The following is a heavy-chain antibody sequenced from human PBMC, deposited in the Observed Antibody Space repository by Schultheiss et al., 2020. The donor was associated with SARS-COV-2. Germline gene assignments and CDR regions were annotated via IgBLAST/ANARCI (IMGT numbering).Heavy chain of an antibody. V-gene: IGHV1-2*06. CDR3: AKGNPTRDYFDY. Sequence: GGSLRLSCKASGYTFTGYYMHWVRQAPGQGLEWMGRINPNSGGTNYAQKFQGRVTMTRDTSTSTVYMELSSLRSDDTAVYYCAKGNPTRDYFDYWGQGTLVTVSS. CDR2: INPNSGGT. D-gene: IGHD1-14*01. CDR1: GYTFTGYY. J-gene: IGHJ4*02.